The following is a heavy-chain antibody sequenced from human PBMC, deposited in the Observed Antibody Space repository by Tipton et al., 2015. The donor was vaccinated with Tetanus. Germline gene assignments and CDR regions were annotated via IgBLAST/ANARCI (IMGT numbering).Heavy chain of an antibody. CDR2: ISNGNT. D-gene: IGHD5-24*01. CDR3: ARGISDGYNRRFDY. CDR1: RGPSSSYY. Sequence: GLVKPSETLSLTCTVSRGPSSSYYWSWIRQPAGKGLEWIGHISNGNTDYAASLKGRVSLSVDTSKNQLSLEVRFVTAADTGVYYCARGISDGYNRRFDYWGQGTLVAVSP. J-gene: IGHJ4*02. V-gene: IGHV4-4*07.